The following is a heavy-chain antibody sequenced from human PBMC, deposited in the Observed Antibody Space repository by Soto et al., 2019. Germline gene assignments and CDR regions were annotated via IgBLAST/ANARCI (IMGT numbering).Heavy chain of an antibody. V-gene: IGHV1-2*02. CDR1: GYTFTGYY. CDR2: INPNSGGT. D-gene: IGHD2-15*01. CDR3: ARRLEGCSGGSCYSTLDY. J-gene: IGHJ4*02. Sequence: GASVKVSCKASGYTFTGYYMHWVRQAPGQGLEWMGWINPNSGGTNYAQKFQGRVTMTRDTSISTAYMELSRLRSDDTAVYYCARRLEGCSGGSCYSTLDYWGRGTLVTVSS.